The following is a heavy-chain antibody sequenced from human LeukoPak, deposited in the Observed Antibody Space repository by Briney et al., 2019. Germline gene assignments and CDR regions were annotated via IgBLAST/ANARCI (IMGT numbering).Heavy chain of an antibody. D-gene: IGHD3-10*01. CDR1: GYTFTNFD. V-gene: IGHV1-8*01. J-gene: IGHJ4*02. CDR3: ARVVPTYDYGLENFYIPDYIDN. CDR2: MKPNSDDT. Sequence: HWASVKVSCKASGYTFTNFDINWVRQATGQGLEWMGWMKPNSDDTGYAQKFHGRVTMTRNTSISTAYMELSSLRSEDTAVYYCARVVPTYDYGLENFYIPDYIDNWGQGTLVTVSS.